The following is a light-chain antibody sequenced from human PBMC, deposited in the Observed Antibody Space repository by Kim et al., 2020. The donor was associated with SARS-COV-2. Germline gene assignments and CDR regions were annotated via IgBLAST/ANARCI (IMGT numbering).Light chain of an antibody. CDR2: QDS. Sequence: VSPGKTDSINCSGDKLGDKYACWYQQKPGQSPVLVIYQDSKRPSGIPERFSGSNSGNTATLTISGTQAMDEADYYCQAWDSSTDVVFGGGTQLTVL. V-gene: IGLV3-1*01. J-gene: IGLJ2*01. CDR3: QAWDSSTDVV. CDR1: KLGDKY.